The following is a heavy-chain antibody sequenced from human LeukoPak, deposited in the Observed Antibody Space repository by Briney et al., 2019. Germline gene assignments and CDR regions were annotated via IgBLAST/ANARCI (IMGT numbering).Heavy chain of an antibody. V-gene: IGHV1-69*05. CDR2: IIPIFGTA. Sequence: SVKVSCKASGGTFSSYAISWVRQAPGQGLEWMGRIIPIFGTANYTQKFQGRVTITTDESTSTAYMELSSLRSEDTAVYYCARGISSGWTDYYYYYMDVWGKGTTVTVSS. J-gene: IGHJ6*03. CDR3: ARGISSGWTDYYYYYMDV. CDR1: GGTFSSYA. D-gene: IGHD6-19*01.